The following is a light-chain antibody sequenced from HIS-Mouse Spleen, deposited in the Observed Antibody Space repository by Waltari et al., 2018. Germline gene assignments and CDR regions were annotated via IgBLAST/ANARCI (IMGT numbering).Light chain of an antibody. V-gene: IGLV2-23*01. CDR1: SSDVGSYTL. CDR2: ECS. CDR3: CSYAGSSTWV. Sequence: QSALTQPASVSGSPGQSITISCTGTSSDVGSYTLVSWYQQHPGKAPKLMIYECSKRPSGVSNRFSGSKSGNTASLTISGLQAEDEADYYCCSYAGSSTWVFGGGTKLTVL. J-gene: IGLJ3*02.